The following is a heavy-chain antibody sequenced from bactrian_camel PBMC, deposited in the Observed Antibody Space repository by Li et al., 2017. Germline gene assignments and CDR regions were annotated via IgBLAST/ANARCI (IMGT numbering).Heavy chain of an antibody. Sequence: HVQLVESGGGSVQAGGSLKLSCVTSGFTYSSMCMAWFRQVAGKEREVVAVFDAYDRPTYAESVKGRFTISKGSAKNTLPLQMNSLKPEDTAMYYCAAGRCLVGGLRPDYWGQGTQVTVS. CDR2: FDAYDRP. J-gene: IGHJ4*01. CDR3: AAGRCLVGGLRPDY. CDR1: GFTYSSMC. V-gene: IGHV3S53*01. D-gene: IGHD2*01.